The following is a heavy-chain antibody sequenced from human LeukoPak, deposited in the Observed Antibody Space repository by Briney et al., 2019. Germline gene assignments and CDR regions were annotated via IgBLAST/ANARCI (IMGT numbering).Heavy chain of an antibody. CDR1: GFTFSSYA. Sequence: GGSLRLSCAASGFTFSSYAMSWVRQAPGKGLEWVSAISGSGGSTYYADSVKGRFTISRDNSKNTLYLQMNSLRAEDTAVYYCAKILPGSGSTRTAGGLDPWGQGTLVTASS. V-gene: IGHV3-23*01. J-gene: IGHJ5*02. CDR2: ISGSGGST. D-gene: IGHD3-10*01. CDR3: AKILPGSGSTRTAGGLDP.